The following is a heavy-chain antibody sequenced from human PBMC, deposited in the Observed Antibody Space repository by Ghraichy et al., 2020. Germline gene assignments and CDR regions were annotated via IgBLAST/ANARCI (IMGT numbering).Heavy chain of an antibody. CDR2: TYYRFKWYN. CDR1: GDSVSSNSAA. Sequence: SQTLSLTSAISGDSVSSNSAAWNWIRQSPSRGLEWLGRTYYRFKWYNDYALSVKSRITINPDTSKNQFSLQLNSVTPEDTAVYYCARDDTSGYYFFDSWGQGTLVTVSS. V-gene: IGHV6-1*01. CDR3: ARDDTSGYYFFDS. J-gene: IGHJ4*02. D-gene: IGHD3-22*01.